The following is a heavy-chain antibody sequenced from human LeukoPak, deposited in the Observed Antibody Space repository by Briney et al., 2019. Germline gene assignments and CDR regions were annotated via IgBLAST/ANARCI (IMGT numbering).Heavy chain of an antibody. J-gene: IGHJ5*02. CDR2: VSPSGDIT. V-gene: IGHV3-23*01. Sequence: GGSLRLSCAASGFTFSTYGMNWVRQGPGKGLEWVSGVSPSGDITYYADSVKGRFTISRDNSKNTVYLQLNNVRAEDTAVYYCAKDGAWLRFDDWGQGTLVTVSS. D-gene: IGHD5-12*01. CDR3: AKDGAWLRFDD. CDR1: GFTFSTYG.